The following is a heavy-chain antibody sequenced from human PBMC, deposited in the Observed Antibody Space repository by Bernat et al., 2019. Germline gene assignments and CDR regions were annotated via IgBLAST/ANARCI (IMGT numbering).Heavy chain of an antibody. CDR1: GFTFSSYE. CDR2: ISSSGSTI. J-gene: IGHJ4*02. CDR3: ARDSTEYYDFWSGYRKFDY. D-gene: IGHD3-3*01. Sequence: VQLVESGGGVVQPGRSLRLSCAASGFTFSSYEMNWVRQAPGKGLEWVSYISSSGSTIYYADSVKGRFTISRDNAKNSLYLQMNSLRAEDTAVYYCARDSTEYYDFWSGYRKFDYWGQGTLVTVSS. V-gene: IGHV3-48*03.